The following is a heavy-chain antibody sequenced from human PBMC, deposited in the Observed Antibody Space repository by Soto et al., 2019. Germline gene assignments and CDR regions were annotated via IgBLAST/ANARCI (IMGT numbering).Heavy chain of an antibody. Sequence: SVKVSCKASGGTFSSYAISWVRQAPGQGLEWMGGIIPIFGTANYAQKFQGRVTITADDSTSTAYMELSSLRSEDTAVYYCARDIGDKYYYDSSGYYYYYYGMDVWGQGTTVTVSS. CDR3: ARDIGDKYYYDSSGYYYYYYGMDV. CDR2: IIPIFGTA. CDR1: GGTFSSYA. D-gene: IGHD3-22*01. J-gene: IGHJ6*02. V-gene: IGHV1-69*13.